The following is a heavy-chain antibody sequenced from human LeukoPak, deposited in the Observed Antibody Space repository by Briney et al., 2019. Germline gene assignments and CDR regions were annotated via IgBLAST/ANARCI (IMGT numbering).Heavy chain of an antibody. CDR2: IYYSGST. CDR1: GGSISRYY. D-gene: IGHD1-7*01. V-gene: IGHV4-59*08. CDR3: ARTGITGTTNYYYYYMDV. J-gene: IGHJ6*03. Sequence: SETLSLTCTVPGGSISRYYWSWIRQTPGKGLEWIGYIYYSGSTKYNPSLKSRVTISVDTSKNQFSLKLSSVTAADTAIYYCARTGITGTTNYYYYYMDVWGKGTTVTVSS.